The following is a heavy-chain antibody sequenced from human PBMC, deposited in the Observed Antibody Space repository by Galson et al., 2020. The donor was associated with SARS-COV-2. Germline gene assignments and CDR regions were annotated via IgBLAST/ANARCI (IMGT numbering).Heavy chain of an antibody. V-gene: IGHV3-49*03. CDR2: IRSKAYGGTT. CDR1: GFTFGDYA. J-gene: IGHJ4*02. Sequence: GGSLRLSCTASGFTFGDYAMSWFRQAPGKGLEWVGFIRSKAYGGTTEYAASVKGRFTISRDDSKSIAYLQMNSLKTEDTAVYYCTRDSLPRITMIVVARTYFDYWCQGTLVTVSS. D-gene: IGHD3-22*01. CDR3: TRDSLPRITMIVVARTYFDY.